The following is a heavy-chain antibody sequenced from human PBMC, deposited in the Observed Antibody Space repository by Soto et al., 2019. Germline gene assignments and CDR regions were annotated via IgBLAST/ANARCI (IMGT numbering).Heavy chain of an antibody. CDR3: ATQGARPHNWFDP. Sequence: SETLSLTCTVSGGSISSYYWSWIRQPPGKGLEWIGYIYYSGSTNYNPSLKSRVTISVDTSKNQFSLKLSSVTAADAAVYYCATQGARPHNWFDPWGQGTLVTVSS. D-gene: IGHD1-26*01. J-gene: IGHJ5*02. CDR2: IYYSGST. V-gene: IGHV4-59*01. CDR1: GGSISSYY.